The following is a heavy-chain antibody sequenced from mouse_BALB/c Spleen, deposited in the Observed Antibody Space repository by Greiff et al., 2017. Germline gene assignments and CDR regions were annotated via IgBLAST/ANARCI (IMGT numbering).Heavy chain of an antibody. CDR3: TRSSIYPAWFAY. J-gene: IGHJ3*01. CDR2: IDPETGGT. CDR1: GYTFTDYE. Sequence: QVQLQQSGAELVRPGASVTLSCKASGYTFTDYEMHWVKQTPVHGLEWIGAIDPETGGTAYNQKFKGKATLTADKSSSTAYMELRSLTSEDSAVYYCTRSSIYPAWFAYWGQGTLVTVSA. D-gene: IGHD2-1*01. V-gene: IGHV1-15*01.